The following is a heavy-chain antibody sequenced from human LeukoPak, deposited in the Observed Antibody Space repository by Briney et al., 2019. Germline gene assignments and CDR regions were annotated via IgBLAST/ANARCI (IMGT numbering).Heavy chain of an antibody. J-gene: IGHJ4*02. CDR2: ISGSGGST. Sequence: QPGGSLRLSCAASGFTFSSYAMSWVRQAPGKGLEWVSAISGSGGSTYYADSVKGRFTISRDNSKNTLYLQMNSLRAEDTAVYYCAKDRGQYFDWLLYPVGDFDYWGQGTLVTVSS. CDR1: GFTFSSYA. D-gene: IGHD3-9*01. CDR3: AKDRGQYFDWLLYPVGDFDY. V-gene: IGHV3-23*01.